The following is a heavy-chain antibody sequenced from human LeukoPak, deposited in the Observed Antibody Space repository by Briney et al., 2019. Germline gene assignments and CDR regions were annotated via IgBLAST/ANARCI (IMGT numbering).Heavy chain of an antibody. V-gene: IGHV3-21*01. CDR2: ISSSSSYI. D-gene: IGHD2-2*02. Sequence: GGSLRLSCAASGFTFSSYSTNWVRQAPGKGLEWVSSISSSSSYIYYADSVKGRFTISRDNAKNSLYLQMNSLRAEDTAVYYCARWRRCSSTSCYTGYYYMDVWGKGTTVTVSS. CDR1: GFTFSSYS. J-gene: IGHJ6*03. CDR3: ARWRRCSSTSCYTGYYYMDV.